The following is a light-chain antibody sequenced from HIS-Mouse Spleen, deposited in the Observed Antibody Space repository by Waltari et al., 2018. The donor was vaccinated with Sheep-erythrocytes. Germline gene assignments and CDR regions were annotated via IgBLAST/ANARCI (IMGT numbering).Light chain of an antibody. CDR2: DVS. CDR1: SSAVGGYNY. J-gene: IGLJ3*02. Sequence: QSALTQPRSVSGSPGQSVTISCTGTSSAVGGYNYVSWYQHHPGKAPKHLIYDVSKRPPGVADRFSGSKSDNTASRTISGLQAEDDADYYCCSYAGSYTCWVFGGGTRLTVL. V-gene: IGLV2-11*01. CDR3: CSYAGSYTCWV.